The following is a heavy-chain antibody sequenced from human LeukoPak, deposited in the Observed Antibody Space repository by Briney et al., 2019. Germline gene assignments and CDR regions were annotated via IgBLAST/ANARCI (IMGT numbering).Heavy chain of an antibody. CDR2: ISSSSSYI. Sequence: GGSLRLSCAASGFTFSSYSMNWVRQAPGKGLEWVSSISSSSSYIYYADSVKGRFTISRDNAKNSLYLQMNSLRAEDTAVYYCARRGYGGNPLDYWGQGTLVTVSS. CDR1: GFTFSSYS. CDR3: ARRGYGGNPLDY. V-gene: IGHV3-21*01. D-gene: IGHD4-23*01. J-gene: IGHJ4*02.